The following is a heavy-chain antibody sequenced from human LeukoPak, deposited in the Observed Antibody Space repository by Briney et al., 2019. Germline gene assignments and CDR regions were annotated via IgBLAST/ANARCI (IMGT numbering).Heavy chain of an antibody. V-gene: IGHV3-53*01. Sequence: GGSLRLSCAASGFTVSSNYMSWVRQAPGKGLEWVSVIYSGGSTYYADSVKGRITISRDNAKNSLYLQMNSLRAEDTAVYYCARGRFLADWGQGTLVTVSS. CDR1: GFTVSSNY. D-gene: IGHD2-21*01. CDR3: ARGRFLAD. J-gene: IGHJ4*02. CDR2: IYSGGST.